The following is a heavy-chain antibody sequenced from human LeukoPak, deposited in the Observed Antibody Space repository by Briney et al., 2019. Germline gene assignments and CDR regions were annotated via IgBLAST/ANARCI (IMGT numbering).Heavy chain of an antibody. J-gene: IGHJ6*03. CDR2: IRFDGSEK. D-gene: IGHD3-3*01. Sequence: GGSLRLSCAASGFTFSSYWMSWVRQAPGKGLEWVAFIRFDGSEKFYADSVRGRFTISRDNSKNTLYLEMHSLRAEDTAVYYCVKGRDFYMDVWGKGTTVTISS. CDR3: VKGRDFYMDV. CDR1: GFTFSSYW. V-gene: IGHV3-30*02.